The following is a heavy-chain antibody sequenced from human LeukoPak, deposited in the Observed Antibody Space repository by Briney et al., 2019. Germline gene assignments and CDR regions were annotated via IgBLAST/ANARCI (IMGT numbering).Heavy chain of an antibody. CDR3: ARDQSVRLLQTSSTYFKHVFAI. CDR1: GYTFTNYG. CDR2: ISAYNGNT. Sequence: AAVKVSCKTSGYTFTNYGISWVRQAPGLGLEWMGWISAYNGNTNYAQKVQGRVTMTTDTSTSTAYMELRSLRFDDTAVYYCARDQSVRLLQTSSTYFKHVFAIWGQGSMVTVSS. D-gene: IGHD6-13*01. J-gene: IGHJ3*02. V-gene: IGHV1-18*01.